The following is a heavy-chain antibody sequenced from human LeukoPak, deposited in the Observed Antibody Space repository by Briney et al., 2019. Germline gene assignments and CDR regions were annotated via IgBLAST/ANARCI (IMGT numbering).Heavy chain of an antibody. Sequence: PGRSLRLSCAASGFTFGTYSMHWVRQAPGKGLEWVAIISSAGTIINYADSVKGRFSISRDNSKNPLYLQMDSLRVEDTAVYYCAKDHRWLVDYWGQGSLVTVSS. V-gene: IGHV3-30-3*01. CDR1: GFTFGTYS. D-gene: IGHD6-19*01. CDR3: AKDHRWLVDY. J-gene: IGHJ4*02. CDR2: ISSAGTII.